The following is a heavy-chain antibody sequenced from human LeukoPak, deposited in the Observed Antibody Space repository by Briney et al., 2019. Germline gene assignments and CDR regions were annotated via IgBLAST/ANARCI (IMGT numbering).Heavy chain of an antibody. J-gene: IGHJ4*02. CDR2: IHYSGST. CDR1: GGSISNYY. CDR3: ARGRRRYYYDSSGYYAFDY. V-gene: IGHV4-59*01. Sequence: PSETLSLTCTVSGGSISNYYWSWIRQPPGKGLEWIGYIHYSGSTNYNPSLKSRVTISVDTSKNQFSLKLNSVTAADTAVYYCARGRRRYYYDSSGYYAFDYWGQGTLVTVSS. D-gene: IGHD3-22*01.